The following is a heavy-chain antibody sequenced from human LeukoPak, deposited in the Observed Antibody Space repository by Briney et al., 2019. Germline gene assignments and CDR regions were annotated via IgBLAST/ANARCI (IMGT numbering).Heavy chain of an antibody. Sequence: SETLSLTCTVSGGSISSGDYYWSWIRQPPGKGLEWIGYIYYSGSTYYNPSLKSRVTISVDTSKNQFSLKLSSVTAADTAVYYCARDVGCRSTSCYRPYYYYYMDVWGKGTTVTVSS. CDR2: IYYSGST. D-gene: IGHD2-2*01. J-gene: IGHJ6*03. CDR1: GGSISSGDYY. V-gene: IGHV4-30-4*08. CDR3: ARDVGCRSTSCYRPYYYYYMDV.